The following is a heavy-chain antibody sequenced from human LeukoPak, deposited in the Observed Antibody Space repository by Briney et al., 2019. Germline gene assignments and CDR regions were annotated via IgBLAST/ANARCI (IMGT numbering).Heavy chain of an antibody. CDR1: GFTFRSFG. D-gene: IGHD6-19*01. CDR2: ISHDGDGK. J-gene: IGHJ4*02. V-gene: IGHV3-30*18. CDR3: AKDHSSAWHLDY. Sequence: RGSLRLSCAASGFTFRSFGMQWVRQVPGQGLEWVALISHDGDGKYYADSVKGRFTISRDNSKNTLYLQMDSLRAEDTAVYYCAKDHSSAWHLDYWGQGTLVTVSS.